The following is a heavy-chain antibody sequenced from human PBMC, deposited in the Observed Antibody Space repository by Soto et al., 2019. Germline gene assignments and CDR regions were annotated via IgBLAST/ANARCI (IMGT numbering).Heavy chain of an antibody. D-gene: IGHD3-10*01. CDR3: RAGVN. CDR2: IESKTDGGTT. Sequence: EVQLVESGGGLVKPGGSLRLSCAASGFTFNNAWMSWVRQAPGKGLEWVGHIESKTDGGTTDYAAPVKGRFTISRDDSKTTLYLQMNSLKTEDTAVYFCRAGVNWGQGTLVTVSS. V-gene: IGHV3-15*04. J-gene: IGHJ4*02. CDR1: GFTFNNAW.